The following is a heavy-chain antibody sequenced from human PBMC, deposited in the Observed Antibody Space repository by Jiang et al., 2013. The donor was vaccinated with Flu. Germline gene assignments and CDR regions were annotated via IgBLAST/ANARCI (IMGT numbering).Heavy chain of an antibody. CDR3: ARALWLVLNWFDP. CDR2: IYHSGST. CDR1: GYSISSGYY. J-gene: IGHJ5*02. Sequence: PGLVKPSETLSLTCTVSGYSISSGYYWGWIRQPPGKGLEWIGSIYHSGSTYYNPSLKSRVTISVDTSKNQFSLKLSSVTAADTAVYYCARALWLVLNWFDPWGQGTLVTVSS. V-gene: IGHV4-38-2*02. D-gene: IGHD6-19*01.